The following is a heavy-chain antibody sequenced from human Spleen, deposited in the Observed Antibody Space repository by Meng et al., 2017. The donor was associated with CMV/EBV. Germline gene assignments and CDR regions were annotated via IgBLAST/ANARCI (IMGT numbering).Heavy chain of an antibody. CDR2: IFDSGIT. CDR3: ARAYCGGDCYSGFDY. CDR1: GVASSDNHW. J-gene: IGHJ4*02. Sequence: SGVASSDNHWWSWVRPSPGEGLEWIGEIFDSGITYYNPSLKSRVTISLDKSKNHFSLKLNSVTAADTAVYYCARAYCGGDCYSGFDYWGQGSLVTVSS. V-gene: IGHV4-4*02. D-gene: IGHD2-21*01.